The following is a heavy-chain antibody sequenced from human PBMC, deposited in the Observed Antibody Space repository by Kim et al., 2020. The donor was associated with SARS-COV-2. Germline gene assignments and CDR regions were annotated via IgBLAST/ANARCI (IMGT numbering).Heavy chain of an antibody. D-gene: IGHD3-3*01. CDR1: GFTFTNYW. V-gene: IGHV3-7*01. CDR3: ARDPESSTFYDFWSGYYAFDH. CDR2: TKSDGSEK. J-gene: IGHJ4*02. Sequence: GGSLRLSCTASGFTFTNYWMTWVRQAPGKGLEWVATTKSDGSEKYYLDSVKGRFTITRDTAKNSLYLQMYSLRAEDTAIYYYARDPESSTFYDFWSGYYAFDHWGQGTLVTVSS.